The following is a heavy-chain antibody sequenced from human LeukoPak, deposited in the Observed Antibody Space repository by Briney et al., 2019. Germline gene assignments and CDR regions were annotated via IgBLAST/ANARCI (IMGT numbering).Heavy chain of an antibody. V-gene: IGHV1-69*04. CDR2: IIPILGIA. D-gene: IGHD2-21*02. J-gene: IGHJ4*02. CDR3: ARGGHRCGGDCYFDY. Sequence: SVRVSCKASGGTFSSYAISWVRQAPGQGLEWMGRIIPILGIANYAQKFQGRVTITADKSTSTAYMELSSLRSEDTAVYYCARGGHRCGGDCYFDYWGQGTLVTVSS. CDR1: GGTFSSYA.